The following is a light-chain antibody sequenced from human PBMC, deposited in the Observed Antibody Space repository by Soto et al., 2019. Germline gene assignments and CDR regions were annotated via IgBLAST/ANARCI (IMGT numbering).Light chain of an antibody. V-gene: IGKV3-11*01. CDR3: QQRSDWALT. CDR2: DAS. J-gene: IGKJ4*01. Sequence: VVLTQSPATLSLSPGERATLSCRASQTVDNYLDWYQQKPGQAPRLLIYDASNRATGIPPRFSGSGSGTDFTLTISSLEPEDFAVYYCQQRSDWALTFGGGTK. CDR1: QTVDNY.